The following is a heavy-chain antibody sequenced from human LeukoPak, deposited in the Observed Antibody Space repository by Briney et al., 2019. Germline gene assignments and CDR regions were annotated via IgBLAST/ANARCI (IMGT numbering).Heavy chain of an antibody. CDR3: ARGLATYDSSGYTAFDI. V-gene: IGHV1-2*02. CDR1: GYTFIGYY. J-gene: IGHJ3*02. D-gene: IGHD3-22*01. Sequence: GASVKVSCKASGYTFIGYYMHWVRQAPGQGLEWMGWINPNSGGTNYAQKFQGRVTMTRDTSISTAYMELSRLRSDDTAVYYCARGLATYDSSGYTAFDIWGQGTMVTVSS. CDR2: INPNSGGT.